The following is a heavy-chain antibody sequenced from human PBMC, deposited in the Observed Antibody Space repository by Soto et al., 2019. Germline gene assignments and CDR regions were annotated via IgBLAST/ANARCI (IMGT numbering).Heavy chain of an antibody. V-gene: IGHV4-59*01. CDR3: ARYYGSLNV. D-gene: IGHD3-3*01. CDR1: GGSINTDY. J-gene: IGHJ6*04. CDR2: IYHTGRA. Sequence: SETLSLTCTVSGGSINTDYWSWIRQPPGKGLEWIGYIYHTGRANHNPSLKSRVTISIDTSKNQFSLKLNSVTAADTAVYYCARYYGSLNVWGEGTTVTVSS.